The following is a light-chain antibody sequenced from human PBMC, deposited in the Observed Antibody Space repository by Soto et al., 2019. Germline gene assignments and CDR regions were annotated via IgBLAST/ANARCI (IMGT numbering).Light chain of an antibody. CDR1: QSVYSSY. J-gene: IGKJ1*01. V-gene: IGKV3-20*01. CDR2: GAS. Sequence: EIVLTQSPGTLSLSPGERATLSCRASQSVYSSYLAWYQQKPGQAPRLLIYGASSMATGIPDRFSGSGSGTDFTLTISRLEPEDFSVYYWQQYGNSPRTFGQGTKVEIK. CDR3: QQYGNSPRT.